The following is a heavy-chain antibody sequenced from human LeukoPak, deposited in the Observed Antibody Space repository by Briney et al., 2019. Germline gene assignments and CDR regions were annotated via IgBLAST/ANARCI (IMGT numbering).Heavy chain of an antibody. J-gene: IGHJ4*02. CDR1: GFTFSSYG. Sequence: GGSLRLSCAASGFTFSSYGMHWVRQAPGKGLEWVAFIRYDGSNKHYADSVKGRFTISRDNSKNTLYLQMNSLRAEDTAVYYCAKDRSPYSSGWHPYFDYWGQGTLVTVSS. CDR3: AKDRSPYSSGWHPYFDY. V-gene: IGHV3-30*02. CDR2: IRYDGSNK. D-gene: IGHD6-19*01.